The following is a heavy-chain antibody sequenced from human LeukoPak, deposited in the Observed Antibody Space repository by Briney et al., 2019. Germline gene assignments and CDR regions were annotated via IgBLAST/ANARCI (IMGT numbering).Heavy chain of an antibody. Sequence: GGSLRLSCAASGFTFSSYAMHWVRQAPGKGLEWVSGISWNSGSIGYADSVKGRFTISRDNAKNSLYLQMNSLRAEDTALYYCAKVSAVAGTGFDYWGQGTLVTVSS. CDR2: ISWNSGSI. CDR3: AKVSAVAGTGFDY. D-gene: IGHD6-19*01. V-gene: IGHV3-9*01. J-gene: IGHJ4*02. CDR1: GFTFSSYA.